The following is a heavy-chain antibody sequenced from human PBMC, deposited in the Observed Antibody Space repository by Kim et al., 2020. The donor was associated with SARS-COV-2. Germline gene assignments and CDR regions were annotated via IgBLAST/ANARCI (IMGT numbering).Heavy chain of an antibody. CDR2: ISYDGNNK. CDR3: GRDRGYCSGDSCYGLDY. V-gene: IGHV3-33*05. Sequence: GGSLRLSCAASGFTFNSYGMHWVRQAPGKGLEWVAVISYDGNNKYYGDSVEGRFTISRDNSKNTLYLQMNSLRVEDTAVYYCGRDRGYCSGDSCYGLDYWGQGTLVTLAS. J-gene: IGHJ4*02. CDR1: GFTFNSYG. D-gene: IGHD2-15*01.